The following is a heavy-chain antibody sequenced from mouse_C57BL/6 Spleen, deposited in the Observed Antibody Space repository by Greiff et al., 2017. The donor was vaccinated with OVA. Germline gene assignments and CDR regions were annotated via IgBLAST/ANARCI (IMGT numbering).Heavy chain of an antibody. CDR3: ARRIPYWYFDV. D-gene: IGHD5-1-1*01. V-gene: IGHV3-6*01. Sequence: EVKLQESGPGLVKPSQSLSLTCSVTGYSITSGYYWNWIRQFPGNKLEWMGYISYDGSNNYNPSLKNRISITRDTSKNQFFLKLNSVTTEDTATYYCARRIPYWYFDVWGTGTTVTVSS. CDR2: ISYDGSN. J-gene: IGHJ1*03. CDR1: GYSITSGYY.